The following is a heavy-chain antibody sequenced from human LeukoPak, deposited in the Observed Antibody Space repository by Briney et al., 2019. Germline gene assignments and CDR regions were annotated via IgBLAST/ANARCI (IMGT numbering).Heavy chain of an antibody. D-gene: IGHD3-3*01. Sequence: GGSLRLSCAASGFTFSNAWMSWVRQAPGKGLEWVGRIKSKTDGRTTDYAAPVKGRSTISRDDSKNTLYLQMNSLKTEDTAVYYCTTGSPRAYYDFWSGSLFDYWGQRTLVTVSS. CDR3: TTGSPRAYYDFWSGSLFDY. CDR1: GFTFSNAW. V-gene: IGHV3-15*01. CDR2: IKSKTDGRTT. J-gene: IGHJ4*02.